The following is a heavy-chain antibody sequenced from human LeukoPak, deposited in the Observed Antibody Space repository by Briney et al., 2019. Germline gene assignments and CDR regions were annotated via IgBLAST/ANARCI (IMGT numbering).Heavy chain of an antibody. CDR1: GFTVSSNY. CDR3: ASDRSGPFWSGYHYYFDY. D-gene: IGHD3-3*01. Sequence: PGGSLRLSCAASGFTVSSNYMSWVRQAPGKGLELVSVIYSGGSTYYSDSVKGRFTISRSNSKNTLYLQMNSLSAEDTAVYYCASDRSGPFWSGYHYYFDYWGQGTLVTVSS. J-gene: IGHJ4*02. V-gene: IGHV3-66*02. CDR2: IYSGGST.